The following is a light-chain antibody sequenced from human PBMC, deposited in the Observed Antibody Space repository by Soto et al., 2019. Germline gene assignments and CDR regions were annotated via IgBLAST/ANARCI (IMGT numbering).Light chain of an antibody. Sequence: QLVLTQPPSVSGAPGQRVTISCTGSSSNIGAGYDVHWYQQLPGTAPKLLIYGNSNRPSGVPDRFSGSKSGTSASLAITGLQAEDEADYYCQSYDSSLSEVFGGGTKLTVL. J-gene: IGLJ2*01. CDR2: GNS. CDR1: SSNIGAGYD. V-gene: IGLV1-40*01. CDR3: QSYDSSLSEV.